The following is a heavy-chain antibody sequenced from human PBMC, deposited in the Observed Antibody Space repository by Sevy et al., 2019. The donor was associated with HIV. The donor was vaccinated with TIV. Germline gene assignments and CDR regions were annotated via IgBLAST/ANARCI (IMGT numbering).Heavy chain of an antibody. Sequence: GGSLRLSCEASGFTFSNSYMSWVRQSPGKGLEWVSYISSRGSTIYYAESVKGRFTISRDNAKNSLYLQMNGLRDDDTAVYYCARDLVVIDGSGNYSNYGMDIWGQGTTVTVSS. CDR2: ISSRGSTI. CDR1: GFTFSNSY. V-gene: IGHV3-11*01. J-gene: IGHJ6*02. D-gene: IGHD3-10*01. CDR3: ARDLVVIDGSGNYSNYGMDI.